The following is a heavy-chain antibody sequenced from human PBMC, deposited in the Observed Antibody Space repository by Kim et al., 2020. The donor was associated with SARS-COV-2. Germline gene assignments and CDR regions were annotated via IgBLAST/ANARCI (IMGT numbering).Heavy chain of an antibody. D-gene: IGHD6-13*01. CDR2: IYYSGST. Sequence: SETLSLTCTVSGGSISSYYWSWIRQPPGKGLEWIGYIYYSGSTNYNPSLKSRVTISVDTYKNQFSLKLSSVTAADTAVYYCARFLRYSSSWVYFDYWGQGTLFTVSS. CDR1: GGSISSYY. J-gene: IGHJ4*02. CDR3: ARFLRYSSSWVYFDY. V-gene: IGHV4-59*13.